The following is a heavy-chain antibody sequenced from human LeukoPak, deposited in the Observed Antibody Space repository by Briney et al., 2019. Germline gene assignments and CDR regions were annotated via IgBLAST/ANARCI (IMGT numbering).Heavy chain of an antibody. D-gene: IGHD2-21*01. V-gene: IGHV1-8*02. J-gene: IGHJ6*03. CDR1: GYTFTSYG. CDR3: ARGPDVWHYYYYMDV. CDR2: INSYNGNT. Sequence: GASVKVSCKASGYTFTSYGISRVRQAPGQGLEWMGLINSYNGNTNYAQKFQGRVTMTRNTSISTAYMELSSLRSEDTAVYYCARGPDVWHYYYYMDVWGKGTTVTISS.